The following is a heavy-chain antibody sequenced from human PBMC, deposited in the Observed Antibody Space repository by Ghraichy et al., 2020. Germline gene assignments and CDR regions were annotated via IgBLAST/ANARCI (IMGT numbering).Heavy chain of an antibody. Sequence: GGSLRLSCAASGFTFSSYGMHWVRQAPGKGLEWVAVIWYDGSNQYYGDSLKGRFTISRDNSKNTLYLQVNSLRAEDTAVYYCARDQYGGKSAPAYWGQGTLVTVSS. D-gene: IGHD4-23*01. J-gene: IGHJ4*02. CDR2: IWYDGSNQ. CDR3: ARDQYGGKSAPAY. V-gene: IGHV3-33*01. CDR1: GFTFSSYG.